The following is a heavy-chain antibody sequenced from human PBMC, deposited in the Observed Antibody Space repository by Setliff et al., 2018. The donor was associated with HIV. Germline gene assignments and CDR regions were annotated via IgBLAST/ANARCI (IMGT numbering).Heavy chain of an antibody. J-gene: IGHJ4*02. CDR1: GYTFTSYY. V-gene: IGHV1-46*01. CDR2: SYPSDGRT. Sequence: GASVKVSCKASGYTFTSYYLHWLRQAPGQGLEWMGISYPSDGRTQYAQKFQGRVTMTRDTSTSTAYMELNSLRSDDTAVYYCGRSETRDSRGLYYWGQGTLVTVSS. CDR3: GRSETRDSRGLYY. D-gene: IGHD3-22*01.